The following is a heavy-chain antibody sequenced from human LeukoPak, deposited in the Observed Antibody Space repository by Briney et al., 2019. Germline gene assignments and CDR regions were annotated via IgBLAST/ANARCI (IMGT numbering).Heavy chain of an antibody. CDR2: INPNSGGT. Sequence: GASVKVSCKASGYTFTGYYMHWVRQAPGQGLEWMGWINPNSGGTNYAQKFQGRVTMTRDTSISTAYMELSRLRSDDTAVYYCARLYYGGNSAVAFDIWGQGTMVTVSS. CDR1: GYTFTGYY. J-gene: IGHJ3*02. D-gene: IGHD4-23*01. V-gene: IGHV1-2*02. CDR3: ARLYYGGNSAVAFDI.